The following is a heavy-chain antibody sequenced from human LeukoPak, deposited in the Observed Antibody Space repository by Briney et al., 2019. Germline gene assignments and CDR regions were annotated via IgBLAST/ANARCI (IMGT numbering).Heavy chain of an antibody. D-gene: IGHD1-26*01. Sequence: ASVRVSCKASGYTFTGYDINWVRQATGQGLEWMGWMNPYTGDTGYAQKFQGRVTMTRNTSIDTAYMELSGLGSEDTAVYYCTRGSLSGSSRDYWGQGTLVTVSS. J-gene: IGHJ4*02. CDR2: MNPYTGDT. V-gene: IGHV1-8*01. CDR1: GYTFTGYD. CDR3: TRGSLSGSSRDY.